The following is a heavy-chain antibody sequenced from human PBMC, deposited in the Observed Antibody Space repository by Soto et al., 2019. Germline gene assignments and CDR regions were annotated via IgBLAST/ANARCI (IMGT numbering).Heavy chain of an antibody. CDR2: IYPSGMP. D-gene: IGHD5-18*01. J-gene: IGHJ4*02. CDR3: ARERGGYGLFDS. Sequence: SETLSLTCTVSGGSISNAAYSWSWIRQPPGKGLEWIGYIYPSGMPFYNPSLRSRVTISIDRSNDQFSLNLKSVTAADTAVYYCARERGGYGLFDSWGQGTLVTVS. CDR1: GGSISNAAYS. V-gene: IGHV4-30-2*01.